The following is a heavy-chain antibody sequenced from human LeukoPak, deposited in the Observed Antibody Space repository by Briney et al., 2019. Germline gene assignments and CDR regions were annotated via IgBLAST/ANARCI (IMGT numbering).Heavy chain of an antibody. V-gene: IGHV3-30*18. D-gene: IGHD2-8*01. CDR3: AKDLSRYCTNGVCFPFDY. J-gene: IGHJ4*02. CDR1: GFTVSSNY. Sequence: GGSLRLSCAASGFTVSSNYMSWVRQTPGKGLEWVAVISYDGSNKYYADSVKGRFTISRDNSKNTLYLQMNSLRAEDTAVYYCAKDLSRYCTNGVCFPFDYWGQGTLVTVSS. CDR2: ISYDGSNK.